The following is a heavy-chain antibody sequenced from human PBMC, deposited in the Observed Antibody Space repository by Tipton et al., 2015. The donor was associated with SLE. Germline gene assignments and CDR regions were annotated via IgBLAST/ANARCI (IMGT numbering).Heavy chain of an antibody. CDR2: ISAYNGNT. Sequence: QLEQSGAEVKKPGASVKVSCKASGYTFTSYGISWVRQAPGQGLEWMGWISAYNGNTNYAQKLQGRVTMTTDTSTSTAYMELSRLRSDDTAVYYCARGSSPWEPGGAFDIWGQGTMVTVSS. J-gene: IGHJ3*02. CDR1: GYTFTSYG. CDR3: ARGSSPWEPGGAFDI. V-gene: IGHV1-18*01. D-gene: IGHD1-26*01.